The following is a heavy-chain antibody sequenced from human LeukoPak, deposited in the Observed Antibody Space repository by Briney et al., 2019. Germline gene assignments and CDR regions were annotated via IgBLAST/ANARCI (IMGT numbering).Heavy chain of an antibody. CDR1: GFTFSSYW. D-gene: IGHD3-22*01. CDR2: IRQDGSEK. Sequence: PGGSLRLSCAASGFTFSSYWMSWVRQAPGKGLEWVVNIRQDGSEKYYVDSVKGRFTISRDNAKNSLYLQMNSLRAEDTAVYYCARSGDSSGYYYEYYFDYWGQGTLVTVSS. J-gene: IGHJ4*02. CDR3: ARSGDSSGYYYEYYFDY. V-gene: IGHV3-7*03.